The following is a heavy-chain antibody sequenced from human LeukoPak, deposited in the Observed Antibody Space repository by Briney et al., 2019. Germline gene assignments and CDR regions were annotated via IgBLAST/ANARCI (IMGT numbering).Heavy chain of an antibody. CDR2: ISSSSSYI. CDR3: ASDIGITMVRGVIGYSDY. J-gene: IGHJ4*02. D-gene: IGHD3-10*01. CDR1: GFTFSSYS. Sequence: GGSLRLSCAASGFTFSSYSMNWVRQAPGEGLEWVSSISSSSSYIYYADSAKGRFTISRDNAKNSLYLQMNSLRAEDTAVYYCASDIGITMVRGVIGYSDYWGQGTLVTVSS. V-gene: IGHV3-21*01.